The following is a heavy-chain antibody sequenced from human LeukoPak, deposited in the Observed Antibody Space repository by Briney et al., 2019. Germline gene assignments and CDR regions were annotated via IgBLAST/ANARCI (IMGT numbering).Heavy chain of an antibody. Sequence: GRSLRLSCAASGFTFSDYYMSWIRQAPGKGLEWVSYISSSGSTIYYADSVKGRFTISRDNAKNSLYLQMNSLRAGDTAVYYCARGSRSKRAFDYWGQGTLVTVSS. CDR3: ARGSRSKRAFDY. CDR2: ISSSGSTI. CDR1: GFTFSDYY. D-gene: IGHD6-6*01. J-gene: IGHJ4*02. V-gene: IGHV3-11*01.